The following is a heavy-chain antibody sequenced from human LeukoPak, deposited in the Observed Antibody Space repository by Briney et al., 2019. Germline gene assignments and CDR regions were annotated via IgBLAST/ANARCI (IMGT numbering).Heavy chain of an antibody. D-gene: IGHD6-13*01. CDR2: ISSSSRYI. CDR3: ARVAEAAAFDS. Sequence: GGSLRLSCAASGFTFSTYSMNWVRQAPGKGLEWVSSISSSSRYIYYADSMRGRFTISRDNAKNSLYLQMDSLRAEDTAVYYCARVAEAAAFDSWGQGTLVTVSS. CDR1: GFTFSTYS. V-gene: IGHV3-21*06. J-gene: IGHJ4*02.